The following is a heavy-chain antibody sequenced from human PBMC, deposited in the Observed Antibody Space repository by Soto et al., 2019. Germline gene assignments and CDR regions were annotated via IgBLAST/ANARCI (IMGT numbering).Heavy chain of an antibody. Sequence: GGSRRRAWAASGFTFTGYIMNWVRPAPGKGLEWVSSISSTTNYIYYADSMNGRFTVSRDNAKNSVYLEMNSLSAEDTALYYWARESEDLTSNFDYWGQGTLVTVSS. J-gene: IGHJ4*02. V-gene: IGHV3-21*01. CDR1: GFTFTGYI. CDR2: ISSTTNYI. CDR3: ARESEDLTSNFDY.